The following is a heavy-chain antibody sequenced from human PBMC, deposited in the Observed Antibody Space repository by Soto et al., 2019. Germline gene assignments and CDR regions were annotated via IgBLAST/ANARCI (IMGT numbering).Heavy chain of an antibody. J-gene: IGHJ5*02. CDR3: AIALHCSSTSCDRAHNWFDP. CDR2: IIPILGIA. Sequence: ASVKVSCKASGGTFSSYTISWVRQAPGQGLEWMGRIIPILGIANYAQKFQGRVTITADKSTSTAYMELSSLRSEDTAVYYCAIALHCSSTSCDRAHNWFDPWGQGTLVTVSS. V-gene: IGHV1-69*02. D-gene: IGHD2-2*01. CDR1: GGTFSSYT.